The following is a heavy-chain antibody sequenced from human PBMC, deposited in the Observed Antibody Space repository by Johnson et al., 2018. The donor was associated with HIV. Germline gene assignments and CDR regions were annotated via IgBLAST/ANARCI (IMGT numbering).Heavy chain of an antibody. CDR1: GFTFSSYG. Sequence: QVQLVESGGGVVQPGGSLRLSCVASGFTFSSYGMHWVRQAPGKGLEWVAFIRYDGSNKYYGDSVKGRFTISRDNSKNTLYLQMNSLRAEDTDVYYCARSRDYGPARSAFDIWGQGTMVTVSS. J-gene: IGHJ3*02. CDR2: IRYDGSNK. D-gene: IGHD4-17*01. V-gene: IGHV3-30*02. CDR3: ARSRDYGPARSAFDI.